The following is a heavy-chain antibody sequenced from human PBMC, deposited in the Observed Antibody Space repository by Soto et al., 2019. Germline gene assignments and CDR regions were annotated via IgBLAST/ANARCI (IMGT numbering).Heavy chain of an antibody. V-gene: IGHV3-66*01. Sequence: EVQLVESGGGLVEPGGSLRLSCAASGLTVSTNTMSWVRQAPGKGLEWVSVIYTGGGTHYADSVKGRFTISRDNSKNTVNLQMNSLSPEDTAVYYCARDGSGHWGQGTLVTVSS. CDR3: ARDGSGH. CDR1: GLTVSTNT. CDR2: IYTGGGT. J-gene: IGHJ4*02.